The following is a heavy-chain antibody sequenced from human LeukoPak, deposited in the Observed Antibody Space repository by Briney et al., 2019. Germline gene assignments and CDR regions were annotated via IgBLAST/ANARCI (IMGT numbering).Heavy chain of an antibody. V-gene: IGHV5-51*01. D-gene: IGHD6-19*01. Sequence: GESLKISCKVSGYSFTTYWIGWVRQMPGKGLEWMGIIYPGVFDTRYSPSFQGQVTISADKSISTAYLQWSSLKASDTAMYYCARSGLIAVAANNWFDPWGQGTLVTVSS. CDR3: ARSGLIAVAANNWFDP. CDR2: IYPGVFDT. CDR1: GYSFTTYW. J-gene: IGHJ5*02.